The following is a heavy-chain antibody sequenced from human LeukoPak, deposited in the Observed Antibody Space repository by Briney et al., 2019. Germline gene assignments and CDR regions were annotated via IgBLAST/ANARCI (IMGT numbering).Heavy chain of an antibody. CDR3: ARGYYDTSAYIDY. Sequence: GSGPALVKPTQTLTLTCTFSGFSLSTGGMCVSWIRQPPGKALEWLARIDWDNDKYYSTSLKTRLTISKDTSKNQVVLTMTNMDPVDTATYYCARGYYDTSAYIDYWGQGTLVTVSS. CDR2: IDWDNDK. V-gene: IGHV2-70*11. CDR1: GFSLSTGGMC. D-gene: IGHD3-22*01. J-gene: IGHJ4*02.